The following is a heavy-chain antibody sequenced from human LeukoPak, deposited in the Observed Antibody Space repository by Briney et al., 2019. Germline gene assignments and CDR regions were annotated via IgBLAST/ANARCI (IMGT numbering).Heavy chain of an antibody. CDR1: GGSITNTNYY. D-gene: IGHD6-19*01. CDR3: ARHSSSAWYYYFGY. CDR2: IYFSGTT. Sequence: SETLSLTCTVSGGSITNTNYYWGWVRQPPGKGLEWIGGIYFSGTTYYNPPLRSRVTISVDTSKNQFSLKLNSVTAADTAVYFCARHSSSAWYYYFGYWGQGALVTVSS. V-gene: IGHV4-39*01. J-gene: IGHJ4*02.